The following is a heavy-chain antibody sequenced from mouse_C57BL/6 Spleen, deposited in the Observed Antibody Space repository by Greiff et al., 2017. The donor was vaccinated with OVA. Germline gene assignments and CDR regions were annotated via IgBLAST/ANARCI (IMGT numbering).Heavy chain of an antibody. Sequence: QVQLQQPGAELVMPGASVKLSCKASGYTFTSYWMPWVKQRPGQGLEWIGEIDPSDSYTNYNQKFKGKSTLTVDKSSSTAYMQLSSLTSEDAAVYYCARRGYYSNYLAMDYWGQGTSVTVSS. CDR3: ARRGYYSNYLAMDY. V-gene: IGHV1-69*01. CDR1: GYTFTSYW. D-gene: IGHD2-5*01. J-gene: IGHJ4*01. CDR2: IDPSDSYT.